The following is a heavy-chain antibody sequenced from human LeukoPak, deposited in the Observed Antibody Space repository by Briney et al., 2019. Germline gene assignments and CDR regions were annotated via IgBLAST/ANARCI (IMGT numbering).Heavy chain of an antibody. CDR2: INSDGSST. V-gene: IGHV3-74*01. CDR3: ARSRQADIVAYFDY. D-gene: IGHD5-12*01. CDR1: GFTFSSYW. J-gene: IGHJ4*02. Sequence: GGSLRLSCAASGFTFSSYWMHWVRQAPGKGLVWVSRINSDGSSTSYADSVKGRFTISRGNAKSTLYLQMNSLRAEDTAVYYCARSRQADIVAYFDYWGQGTLVTVSS.